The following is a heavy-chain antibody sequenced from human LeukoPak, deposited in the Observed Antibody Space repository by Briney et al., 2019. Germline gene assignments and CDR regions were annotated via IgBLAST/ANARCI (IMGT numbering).Heavy chain of an antibody. CDR3: ARVEAAAGGFDY. CDR2: IIPIFGTA. Sequence: GASVKVSCKASGGTFSSYAISWVRQAPGQGLEWMGGIIPIFGTANYAQKFQGRVTITADESTSTAYMELRSLRSDDTAVYYCARVEAAAGGFDYWGQGTLVTVSS. CDR1: GGTFSSYA. D-gene: IGHD6-13*01. J-gene: IGHJ4*02. V-gene: IGHV1-69*13.